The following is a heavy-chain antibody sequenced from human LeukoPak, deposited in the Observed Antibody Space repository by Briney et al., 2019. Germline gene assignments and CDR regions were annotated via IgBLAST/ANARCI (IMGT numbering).Heavy chain of an antibody. D-gene: IGHD5-24*01. CDR3: ARDSYNNVDR. V-gene: IGHV3-74*01. Sequence: GGSLRLSCAASGFTFSSYWMHWVRHAPGKGLVWVSRISTEGSSAVYADSVKGRFTVSRDNAKNTLYLQMNSLRAEDTAVYYCARDSYNNVDRWGQGTLVTVSS. J-gene: IGHJ5*02. CDR2: ISTEGSSA. CDR1: GFTFSSYW.